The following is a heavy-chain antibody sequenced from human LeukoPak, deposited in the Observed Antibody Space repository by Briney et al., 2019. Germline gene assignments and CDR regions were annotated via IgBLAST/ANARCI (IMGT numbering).Heavy chain of an antibody. CDR2: IKHDGSDK. D-gene: IGHD3-10*01. Sequence: GGSLRLSCSASGFTFNNYWMTWVRQSPGKGLEWVAIIKHDGSDKYCVDSVKGRFTISRDNAKNSLYLQMSSLRAEDTAVYYCARGGHRQKEFWGQGTLVTVSS. J-gene: IGHJ4*02. CDR3: ARGGHRQKEF. V-gene: IGHV3-7*01. CDR1: GFTFNNYW.